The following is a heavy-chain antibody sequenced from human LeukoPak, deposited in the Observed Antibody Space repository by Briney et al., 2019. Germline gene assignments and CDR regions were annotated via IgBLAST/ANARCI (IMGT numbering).Heavy chain of an antibody. CDR1: GFAFGSYA. V-gene: IGHV3-23*02. D-gene: IGHD2-15*01. J-gene: IGHJ4*02. CDR3: AKTTVGYSSGRFPGWPADY. CDR2: IFGSGGSA. Sequence: GGSLRLSCTASGFAFGSYAMYWVRQAPGKGLEWVSGIFGSGGSAHYGGSVKGRVTITRDNPKNTVYLEMNSLGVEDTAVYYCAKTTVGYSSGRFPGWPADYWGQGTLVTVSS.